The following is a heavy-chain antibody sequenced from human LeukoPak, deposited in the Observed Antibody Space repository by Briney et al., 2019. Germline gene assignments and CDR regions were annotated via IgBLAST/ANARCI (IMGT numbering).Heavy chain of an antibody. J-gene: IGHJ4*02. V-gene: IGHV3-23*01. CDR3: ATVSGDSSGYYYGY. D-gene: IGHD3-22*01. CDR2: ISPRGDIT. CDR1: GFSFRSHG. Sequence: GGSLRLSCAASGFSFRSHGMNWVRQAPGKGLEWVSGISPRGDITYYKDSVRGRFTISRDNFKNTVSLQLNSLRAEDTAVYYCATVSGDSSGYYYGYWGQGTLVTVSS.